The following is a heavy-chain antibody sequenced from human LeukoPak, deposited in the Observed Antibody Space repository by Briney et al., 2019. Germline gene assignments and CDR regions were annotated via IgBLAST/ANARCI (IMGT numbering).Heavy chain of an antibody. Sequence: GGSLRLSCAASGFTFSAYWMHWVRQVPGKGLGWVSHISSDGSTTTYAGSVKGRFTISRDNARNTSFLQMKSLRAEDTAVYYCVRDRGGLPVVYWGQGSLVTVSS. V-gene: IGHV3-74*01. CDR3: VRDRGGLPVVY. CDR1: GFTFSAYW. J-gene: IGHJ4*02. CDR2: ISSDGSTT. D-gene: IGHD3-10*01.